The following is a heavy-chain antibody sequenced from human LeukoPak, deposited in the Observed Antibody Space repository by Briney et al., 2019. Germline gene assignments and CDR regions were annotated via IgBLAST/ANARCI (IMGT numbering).Heavy chain of an antibody. CDR3: ARVRRDCSGGSCYLKWFDP. CDR2: IDHSGST. D-gene: IGHD2-15*01. Sequence: SGTLSLTCAVSGGSISSSNWWSWVRQPPGKGLEWIGKIDHSGSTNYNPSLKSRVTISVDKSKNQFSLKLSSVTAADTAVYYCARVRRDCSGGSCYLKWFDPWGQGTLVTVSS. V-gene: IGHV4-4*02. J-gene: IGHJ5*02. CDR1: GGSISSSNW.